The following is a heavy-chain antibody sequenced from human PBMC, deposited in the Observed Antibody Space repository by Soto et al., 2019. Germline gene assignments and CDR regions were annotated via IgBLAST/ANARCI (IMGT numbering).Heavy chain of an antibody. D-gene: IGHD5-12*01. J-gene: IGHJ3*02. V-gene: IGHV1-69*01. CDR1: GGTFSSYA. Sequence: QVQLVQSGAEVKKPGSSVKVSCKASGGTFSSYAISWVRQAPGQGLEWMGGIIPIFGTANYAQKFQGRVTITADESTSTAYMELSSLRSEDTAVYYCARKRRDGYNFMWHSDAFDIWGQGTMVTVSS. CDR2: IIPIFGTA. CDR3: ARKRRDGYNFMWHSDAFDI.